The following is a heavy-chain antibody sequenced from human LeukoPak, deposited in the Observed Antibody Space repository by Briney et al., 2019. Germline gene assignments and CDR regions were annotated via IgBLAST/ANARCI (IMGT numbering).Heavy chain of an antibody. CDR2: IYYSGST. D-gene: IGHD3-22*01. V-gene: IGHV4-39*01. CDR3: ARHPDSKDAFDI. Sequence: SETLSLTCTVSGGSISSSRYYWGWIRHPAGKGLEWSGSIYYSGSTYYNPSLKSRDTISVDTSKNQFSLKLSSVTAADTAVYYCARHPDSKDAFDIWGQGTMVTVSS. J-gene: IGHJ3*02. CDR1: GGSISSSRYY.